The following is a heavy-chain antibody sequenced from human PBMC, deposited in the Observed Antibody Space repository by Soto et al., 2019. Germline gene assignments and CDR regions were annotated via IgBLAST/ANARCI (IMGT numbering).Heavy chain of an antibody. J-gene: IGHJ4*02. Sequence: PGGSLRLSCAASGFTFSSYGMHWVRQAPGKGLEWVAVISYDGSNKYYADSVKGRFTISRDNSKNTLYLQMNSLRAEGTAVYYCAKDQPPNRFDYWGQGTLVTVSS. CDR3: AKDQPPNRFDY. V-gene: IGHV3-30*18. CDR2: ISYDGSNK. CDR1: GFTFSSYG.